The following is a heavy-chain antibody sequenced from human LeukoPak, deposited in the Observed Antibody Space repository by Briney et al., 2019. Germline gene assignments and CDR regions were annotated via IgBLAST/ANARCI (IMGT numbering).Heavy chain of an antibody. CDR1: GYSVSSGYY. D-gene: IGHD2-2*01. CDR3: ARSKAHLSTSWYGTWFDP. J-gene: IGHJ5*02. Sequence: SETLSLTCTVSGYSVSSGYYWGWIRQPPGKGLAWIGSMYHSGDTYYNPSLKSRVTISVDTSKNQLSLKLSSVTAADTAVYYCARSKAHLSTSWYGTWFDPWGQGTLVTVSS. V-gene: IGHV4-38-2*02. CDR2: MYHSGDT.